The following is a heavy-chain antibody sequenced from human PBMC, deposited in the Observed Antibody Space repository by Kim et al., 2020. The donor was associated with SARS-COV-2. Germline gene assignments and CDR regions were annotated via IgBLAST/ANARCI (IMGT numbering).Heavy chain of an antibody. J-gene: IGHJ4*02. D-gene: IGHD4-17*01. Sequence: YADSAMCRFTISRDKAKNALYLRMNSLRTEDTAVYYCAKAKINYGDYGHWGQGPLVTVSS. V-gene: IGHV3-23*01. CDR3: AKAKINYGDYGH.